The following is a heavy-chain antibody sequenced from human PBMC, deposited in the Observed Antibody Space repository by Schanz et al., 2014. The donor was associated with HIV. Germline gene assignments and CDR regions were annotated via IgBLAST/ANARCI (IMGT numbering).Heavy chain of an antibody. CDR2: LSGSGSNI. J-gene: IGHJ4*02. V-gene: IGHV3-21*04. CDR3: ARLRGFLWFGDHPYSFDY. Sequence: VHLVESGGGVVQPGRSLRLSCAASGFTFSTNDMHWVRQVPGKGLEWVSSLSGSGSNIYYADSVKGRFTISRDNGKNSLFLQMNSLRAEDTAVYYCARLRGFLWFGDHPYSFDYWGQGTLVTVSS. CDR1: GFTFSTND. D-gene: IGHD3-10*01.